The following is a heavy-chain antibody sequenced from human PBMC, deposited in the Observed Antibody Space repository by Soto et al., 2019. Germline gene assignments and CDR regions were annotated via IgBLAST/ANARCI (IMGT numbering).Heavy chain of an antibody. J-gene: IGHJ4*02. D-gene: IGHD6-19*01. CDR3: ASTVRLVPHGFDY. CDR1: GGTFSSYA. V-gene: IGHV1-18*01. Sequence: QVQLVQSGAEVKKPGSSVKVSCKASGGTFSSYAISWVRQAPGQGLEWMGGISAYNGNTNYAQKLQGRVTMTTDTSTSTAYMELRSLRSDDTAVYYCASTVRLVPHGFDYWGQGTLVTVSS. CDR2: ISAYNGNT.